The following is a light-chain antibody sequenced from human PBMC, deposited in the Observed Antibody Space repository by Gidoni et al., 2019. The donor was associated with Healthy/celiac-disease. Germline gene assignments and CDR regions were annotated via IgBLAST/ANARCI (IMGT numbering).Light chain of an antibody. J-gene: IGKJ1*01. CDR1: QSVSSN. Sequence: EIVMTQSPATLSVSPGARATLSCRASQSVSSNLAWYQQKPGQAPRRLIYGASTRATGIPARFSGSGSGTEFTLTISSLQSEDFAVYYCQQYNNWPPPWTFGQGTKVEIK. V-gene: IGKV3-15*01. CDR2: GAS. CDR3: QQYNNWPPPWT.